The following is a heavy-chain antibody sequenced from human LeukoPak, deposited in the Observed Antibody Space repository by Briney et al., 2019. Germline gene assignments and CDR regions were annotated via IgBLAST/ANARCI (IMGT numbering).Heavy chain of an antibody. J-gene: IGHJ3*02. CDR2: LIPILGIA. CDR1: GGTFSSYG. D-gene: IGHD4-17*01. V-gene: IGHV1-69*10. CDR3: ARDVHTVTKRDAFHI. Sequence: GGSVRVSCTASGGTFSSYGISWVRQAPGQGLEWMGGLIPILGIANHPQQFQRRVTITADKSTSPAYMELSSLRSEDTAVYYCARDVHTVTKRDAFHIWGQGTMVTVSS.